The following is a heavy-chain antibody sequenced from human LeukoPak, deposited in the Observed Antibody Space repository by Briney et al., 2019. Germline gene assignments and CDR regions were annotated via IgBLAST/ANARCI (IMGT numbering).Heavy chain of an antibody. CDR1: GYTFPNYS. CDR2: IGPYKGNT. V-gene: IGHV1-18*01. D-gene: IGHD2-2*01. J-gene: IGHJ4*02. CDR3: ARSVCSSTSCPLDY. Sequence: ASVKVSCKASGYTFPNYSISSVRQAPGQGLEWMGWIGPYKGNTNYAQKLQGRVTMTTDTSTSTAYMELRSLRSDDTAVYYCARSVCSSTSCPLDYWGQGTLVTVSS.